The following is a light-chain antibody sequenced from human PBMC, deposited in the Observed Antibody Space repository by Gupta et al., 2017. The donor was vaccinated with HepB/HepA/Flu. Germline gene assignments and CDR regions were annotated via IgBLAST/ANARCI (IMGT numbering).Light chain of an antibody. CDR2: DAS. Sequence: ELVLTHSPATLYLSQGERATLFCRASQTVGDYLAWYQQKPGQPPRLLIYDASSRATGIPARFSGSGSQTDFTLTIGSLEPEDFAVYYCQQRGGWPPAYTFGPGTRLEIK. CDR1: QTVGDY. V-gene: IGKV3-11*01. J-gene: IGKJ2*01. CDR3: QQRGGWPPAYT.